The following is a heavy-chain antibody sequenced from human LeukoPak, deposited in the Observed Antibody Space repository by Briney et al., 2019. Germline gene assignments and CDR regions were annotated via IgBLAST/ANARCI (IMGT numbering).Heavy chain of an antibody. CDR1: GFTFSSFS. D-gene: IGHD3-22*01. V-gene: IGHV3-21*01. J-gene: IGHJ5*02. CDR2: ISSSSSYI. Sequence: GGSLRLSCAASGFTFSSFSMNWVRQAPGKGLEWVSSISSSSSYIYYADSVKGRFTISRDNAKNSLYLQMNSLRAEDTAVYYCARRRTTLDSSNWFDAWGQGTLVTVSS. CDR3: ARRRTTLDSSNWFDA.